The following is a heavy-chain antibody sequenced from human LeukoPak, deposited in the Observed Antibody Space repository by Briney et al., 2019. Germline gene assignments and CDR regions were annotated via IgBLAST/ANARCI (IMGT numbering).Heavy chain of an antibody. CDR2: ISYDGTNK. Sequence: PGRSLRLSCVASGFTFSNYGMHWVLQAPGKGLEWVAVISYDGTNKYYADSVKGRFTISRDNSKNTLYLQMNSLRAEDTAVYYCAAPETGYDFWSDYPDYWGQGTLVTVSS. J-gene: IGHJ4*02. V-gene: IGHV3-30*03. CDR1: GFTFSNYG. CDR3: AAPETGYDFWSDYPDY. D-gene: IGHD3-3*01.